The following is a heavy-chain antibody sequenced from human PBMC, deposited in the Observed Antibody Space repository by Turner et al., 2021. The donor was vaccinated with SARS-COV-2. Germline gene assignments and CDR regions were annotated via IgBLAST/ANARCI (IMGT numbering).Heavy chain of an antibody. D-gene: IGHD3-22*01. CDR2: INDSGRT. J-gene: IGHJ5*02. CDR3: ARQDSRITNIIVVPRNWFDP. V-gene: IGHV4-39*01. CDR1: GASIGSSRNY. Sequence: QLQLQESGPGLVKASETLSLTCTVSGASIGSSRNYWGWIRQPPGKGLEWIGSINDSGRTYYKSSLKSRVTISVDTSKNQISLKLSTVTAADTAKYYCARQDSRITNIIVVPRNWFDPWGQGTLVTVSS.